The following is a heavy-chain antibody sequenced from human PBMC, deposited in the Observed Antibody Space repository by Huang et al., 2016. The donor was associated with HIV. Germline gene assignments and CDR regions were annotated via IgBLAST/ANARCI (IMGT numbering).Heavy chain of an antibody. CDR1: GFTLSNHG. CDR3: ARDGGYGFWTTYATYYLDF. V-gene: IGHV3-48*01. Sequence: VQLEESGGALVQPGASLRLSCSVSGFTLSNHGITWVRQAQGKGLEWIAYNIDNSKTSYYADPVRGRFTLSRDSVKNSIYLQMTNVTVEDSAVYFCARDGGYGFWTTYATYYLDFWGQGTRVTVSS. CDR2: NIDNSKTS. D-gene: IGHD3-3*01. J-gene: IGHJ4*02.